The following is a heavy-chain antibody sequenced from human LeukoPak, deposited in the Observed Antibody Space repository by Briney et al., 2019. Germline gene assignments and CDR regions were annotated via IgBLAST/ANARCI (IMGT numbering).Heavy chain of an antibody. J-gene: IGHJ4*02. V-gene: IGHV3-23*01. Sequence: GGSLRLSCAASGFTFSTYAMSWVRQAPAKGLEWVSGISGSTYYADSVKGRFTISRDNSKNTLYLQMNSLRAEDTAVYYCAKDFSTVTLGYFDSWGQGTLVTVSS. CDR3: AKDFSTVTLGYFDS. D-gene: IGHD4-17*01. CDR1: GFTFSTYA. CDR2: ISGST.